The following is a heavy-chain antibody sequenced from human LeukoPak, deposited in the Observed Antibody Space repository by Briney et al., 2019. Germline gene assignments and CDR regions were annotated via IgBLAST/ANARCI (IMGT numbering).Heavy chain of an antibody. CDR1: GFTFSSYA. D-gene: IGHD3-10*01. V-gene: IGHV3-23*01. CDR2: ISGSGGST. Sequence: GGSLRLSCAASGFTFSSYAMSWVRQAPGKGLEWVSAISGSGGSTYYADSVKGRFTISRDNSKNTLYLQMNSLRAEDTAVYYCAKVPLIWFGESSTGFDYWGQGTLVTVSS. J-gene: IGHJ4*02. CDR3: AKVPLIWFGESSTGFDY.